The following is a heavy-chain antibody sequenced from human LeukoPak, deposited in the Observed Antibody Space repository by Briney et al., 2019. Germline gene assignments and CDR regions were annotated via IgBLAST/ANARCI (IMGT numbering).Heavy chain of an antibody. Sequence: SETLSLTCTVSGGSISSYYWSWIRQPAGKGLEWIGRIYTSGSTNYNPSLKSRVTMSVDTSKNQFSLKLSSVTAADTAVYYCARDLRCGSGGSCYSQYYFDYWGQGTLVTVSA. D-gene: IGHD2-15*01. CDR2: IYTSGST. J-gene: IGHJ4*02. V-gene: IGHV4-4*07. CDR3: ARDLRCGSGGSCYSQYYFDY. CDR1: GGSISSYY.